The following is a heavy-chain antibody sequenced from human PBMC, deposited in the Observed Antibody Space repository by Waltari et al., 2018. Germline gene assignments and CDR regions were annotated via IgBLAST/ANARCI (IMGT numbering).Heavy chain of an antibody. D-gene: IGHD5-12*01. Sequence: QLQLQESGPGLVKPSETLSLTCTVSGGSISSSSYYWGWIRQPPGKGLEWIGSIYYSGRTYYNPSLKSRVTISVDTSKNQFSLKLSSVTAADTAVYYCARVEEDGYNTHFDYWGQGTLVTVSS. CDR1: GGSISSSSYY. CDR2: IYYSGRT. J-gene: IGHJ4*02. CDR3: ARVEEDGYNTHFDY. V-gene: IGHV4-39*07.